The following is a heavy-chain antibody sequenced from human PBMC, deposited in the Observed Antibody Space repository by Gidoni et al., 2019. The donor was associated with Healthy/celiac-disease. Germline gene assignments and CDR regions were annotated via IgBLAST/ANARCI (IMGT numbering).Heavy chain of an antibody. CDR3: APRPVAEILF. CDR2: ISGSGGST. J-gene: IGHJ4*02. CDR1: GFTFSRYA. D-gene: IGHD6-19*01. Sequence: EVQLLESGGGLVQPGGSLRLSCAASGFTFSRYAMSWVRQATGEGLEWVSAISGSGGSTYYADSVKGRFTISRDNSKNTLYLQMNSLRAEDTAVYYCAPRPVAEILFWGQGTLVTVSS. V-gene: IGHV3-23*01.